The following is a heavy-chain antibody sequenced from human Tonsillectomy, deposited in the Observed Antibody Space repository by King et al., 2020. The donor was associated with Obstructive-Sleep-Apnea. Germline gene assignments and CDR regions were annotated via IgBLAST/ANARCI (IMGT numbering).Heavy chain of an antibody. D-gene: IGHD2-15*01. J-gene: IGHJ4*02. CDR3: AKETEFGSGGSCYSDYFDY. CDR1: GFTFSSYG. Sequence: VQLVESGGGVVQPGRSLRLSCAASGFTFSSYGMHWVRQAPGKGLEWVAFLQFHGSNPYYADSVKGRFNIARDHSKNTLYLQMNSRRAEDTAVYYCAKETEFGSGGSCYSDYFDYWGQGTLVTVSS. CDR2: LQFHGSNP. V-gene: IGHV3-30*02.